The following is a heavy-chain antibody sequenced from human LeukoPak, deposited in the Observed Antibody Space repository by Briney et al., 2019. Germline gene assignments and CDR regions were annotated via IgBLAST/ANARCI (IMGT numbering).Heavy chain of an antibody. J-gene: IGHJ5*02. D-gene: IGHD3-22*01. CDR3: ARGLSDTSGYYYGGRFDP. V-gene: IGHV4-59*03. CDR2: ISYTTGT. Sequence: PSETLFLTCTVPGGSISSYYWSWIRQPPGKGLEWIAYISYTTGTNYNPSLKSRVTVSVDTSKNRFSLSLSSVTAADTAVYYCARGLSDTSGYYYGGRFDPWGQGTLVTVSS. CDR1: GGSISSYY.